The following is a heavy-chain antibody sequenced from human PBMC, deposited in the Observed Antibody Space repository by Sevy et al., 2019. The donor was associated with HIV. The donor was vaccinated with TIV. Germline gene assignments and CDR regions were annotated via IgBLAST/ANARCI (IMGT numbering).Heavy chain of an antibody. D-gene: IGHD3-22*01. CDR1: GYTFTNHG. J-gene: IGHJ4*02. V-gene: IGHV1-18*01. CDR2: INPHNGNT. CDR3: AREGTLVTMII. Sequence: ASVKVSCKASGYTFTNHGISWVRQAPGQGLEWMGWINPHNGNTKYAQKLQGRFTMTTNTSTNTAYMEVRSLRSDVTAVYYCAREGTLVTMIIWGQGTLVTVSS.